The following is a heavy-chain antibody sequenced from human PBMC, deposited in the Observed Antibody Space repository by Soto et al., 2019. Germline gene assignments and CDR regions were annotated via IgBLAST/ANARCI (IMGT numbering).Heavy chain of an antibody. CDR2: IYSGGST. CDR3: ARARSSSPRYYGMDV. V-gene: IGHV3-53*01. CDR1: GFTVSSNY. Sequence: GGSLRLSCAASGFTVSSNYMSWVRQAPGKGLEWVSVIYSGGSTYYADSVKGRFTISRDNSKNTLYLQMNSLRAEDTAVYYCARARSSSPRYYGMDVWGQGTTVTGS. J-gene: IGHJ6*02. D-gene: IGHD6-13*01.